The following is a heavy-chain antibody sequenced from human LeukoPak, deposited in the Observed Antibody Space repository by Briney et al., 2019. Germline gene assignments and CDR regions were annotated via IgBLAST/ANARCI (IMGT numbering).Heavy chain of an antibody. Sequence: GGSLRLSCAASGFTFSSYSMNWVRQAPGKGLEWVSSISSSSSYIYYADSVKGRFTISRDNAKNSLYLQMDNLRAEDTAVYFCARHKHAYDWDYWGQGTLVTDSS. J-gene: IGHJ4*02. V-gene: IGHV3-21*01. CDR3: ARHKHAYDWDY. CDR2: ISSSSSYI. CDR1: GFTFSSYS. D-gene: IGHD5-12*01.